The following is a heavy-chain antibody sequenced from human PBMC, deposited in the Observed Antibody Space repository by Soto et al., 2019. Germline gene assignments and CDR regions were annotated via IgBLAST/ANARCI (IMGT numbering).Heavy chain of an antibody. Sequence: ITLKESGPTLVKPTQTLALTCTFSGFSLSSSGVGVGWIRQPPGKALEWLALIYWDDDKRHSPSLKSRLTITKDTSKNQCVLKTTNMDPVDTATYYCAHTPRIAAEYWYFELWGRGTLVTVSS. V-gene: IGHV2-5*02. CDR1: GFSLSSSGVG. CDR2: IYWDDDK. J-gene: IGHJ2*01. D-gene: IGHD6-13*01. CDR3: AHTPRIAAEYWYFEL.